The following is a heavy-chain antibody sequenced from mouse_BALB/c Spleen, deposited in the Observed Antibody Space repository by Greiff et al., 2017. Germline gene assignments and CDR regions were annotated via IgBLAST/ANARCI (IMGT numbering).Heavy chain of an antibody. CDR1: GFTFSSYA. D-gene: IGHD1-1*01. Sequence: EVKVEESGGGLVKPGGSLKLSCAASGFTFSSYAMSWVRQTPEKRLEWVATISSGGSYTYYPDSVKGRFTISRDNAKNTLYLQMSSLRSEDTAMYYCARDYGSSYPYWYFDVWGAGTTVTVSS. V-gene: IGHV5-9-3*01. J-gene: IGHJ1*01. CDR3: ARDYGSSYPYWYFDV. CDR2: ISSGGSYT.